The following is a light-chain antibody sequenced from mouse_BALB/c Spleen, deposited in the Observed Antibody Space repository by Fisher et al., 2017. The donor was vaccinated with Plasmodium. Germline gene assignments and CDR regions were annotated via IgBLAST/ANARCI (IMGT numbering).Light chain of an antibody. Sequence: HPDSISCKSSQSLLNRDGKTYLSWLLQRPGQSPKRLIYLVSKLDSGVPDRFSGSGSGTDFTLKISRVEAEDLGVYFCSQSTHLPLTFGAGTRLELK. CDR2: LVS. V-gene: IGKV1-135*01. J-gene: IGKJ5*01. CDR3: SQSTHLPLT. CDR1: QSLLNRDGKTY.